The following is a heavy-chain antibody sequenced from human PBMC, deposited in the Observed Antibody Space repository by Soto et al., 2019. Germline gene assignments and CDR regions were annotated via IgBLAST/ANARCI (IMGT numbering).Heavy chain of an antibody. CDR3: ARPFSNGSGSEGRYWFDP. J-gene: IGHJ5*02. CDR1: GGSISSSSYY. CDR2: IYSSGST. V-gene: IGHV4-39*01. D-gene: IGHD3-10*01. Sequence: TSETLSLTCTVSGGSISSSSYYWGWIRQPPGKGLEWIGSIYSSGSTYYNPSLKSRVTISVDTSKNQFSLKLSSVTAADTAVYYCARPFSNGSGSEGRYWFDPWGQGTLVTVSS.